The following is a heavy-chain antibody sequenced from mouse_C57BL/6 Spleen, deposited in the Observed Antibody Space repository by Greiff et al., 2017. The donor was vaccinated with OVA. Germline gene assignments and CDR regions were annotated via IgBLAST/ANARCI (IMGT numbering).Heavy chain of an antibody. D-gene: IGHD4-1*01. CDR3: ARHLGDY. V-gene: IGHV5-9*01. CDR1: GFTFSSYT. J-gene: IGHJ2*01. Sequence: EVQRVESGGGLVKPGGSLKLSCAASGFTFSSYTMSWVRQTPEKRLDWVATISGGGGNTYYPDSVKGRFTISRDNAKNTLYLQMSSLRSEDTALYYCARHLGDYWGQGTTLTVSS. CDR2: ISGGGGNT.